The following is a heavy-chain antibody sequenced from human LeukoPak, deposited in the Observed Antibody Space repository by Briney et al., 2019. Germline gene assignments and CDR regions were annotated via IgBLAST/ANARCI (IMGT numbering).Heavy chain of an antibody. D-gene: IGHD6-19*01. V-gene: IGHV4-39*07. J-gene: IGHJ4*02. Sequence: SETLSLTCTVSGGSVSSSFYYWGWIRQPPGKGLEWIGSTYFSGSTHYNPSLKSRVTISVDTSKNQFSLKLSSVTAADTAVYYCARNFSSGWFDYWGQGTLVTVSS. CDR3: ARNFSSGWFDY. CDR2: TYFSGST. CDR1: GGSVSSSFYY.